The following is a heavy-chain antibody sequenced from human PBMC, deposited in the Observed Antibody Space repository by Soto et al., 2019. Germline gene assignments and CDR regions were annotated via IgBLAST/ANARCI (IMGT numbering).Heavy chain of an antibody. D-gene: IGHD2-2*02. V-gene: IGHV4-39*01. CDR2: IYYSGST. CDR3: AKQVPAAIRLGWFDP. CDR1: GGSISRSTYY. Sequence: SETLSLTCTVSGGSISRSTYYWGWIRQPPGKGLEWIGSIYYSGSTYYRPSLKIRVTISVYTSKNQFSLKLSSVTAADTAVYYCAKQVPAAIRLGWFDPWGQGTLVTVSS. J-gene: IGHJ5*02.